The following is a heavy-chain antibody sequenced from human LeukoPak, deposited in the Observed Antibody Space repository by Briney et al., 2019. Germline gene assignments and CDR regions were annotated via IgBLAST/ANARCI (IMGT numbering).Heavy chain of an antibody. D-gene: IGHD2-2*01. CDR3: AKGGASSTTAYYYMDV. CDR1: GFTFSDYY. V-gene: IGHV3-23*01. J-gene: IGHJ6*03. CDR2: ISRSGGST. Sequence: PGGSLRLSCAASGFTFSDYYMSWIRQAPGKGLEWVSAISRSGGSTYTYYADSVKGRFTISRDNSKNTLYLQMNSLRAEDTAVYYCAKGGASSTTAYYYMDVWGKGTTVTVS.